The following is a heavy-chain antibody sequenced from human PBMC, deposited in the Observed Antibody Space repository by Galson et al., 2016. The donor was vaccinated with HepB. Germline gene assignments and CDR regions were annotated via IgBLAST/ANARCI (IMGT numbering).Heavy chain of an antibody. V-gene: IGHV3-23*01. D-gene: IGHD3-10*01. CDR3: ARDRGPFDAFDI. CDR1: GFSFSTYS. Sequence: SLRLSCAASGFSFSTYSMNWVRQSPGKGLEWVSVINAPGTSKYYSKSVKGRFTVSRDNSEDSLDLQMNSLRAEDTAVYYCARDRGPFDAFDIWGRGTMVTVSS. CDR2: INAPGTSK. J-gene: IGHJ3*02.